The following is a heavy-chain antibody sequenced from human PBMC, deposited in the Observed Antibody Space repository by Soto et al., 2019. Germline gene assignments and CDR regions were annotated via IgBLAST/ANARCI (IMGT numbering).Heavy chain of an antibody. D-gene: IGHD3-10*01. J-gene: IGHJ6*02. Sequence: QVQLVESGGGVVQPGRSLRLSCGASGFIFSNYGMHWVRQAPGKGLEWVAVISYDGSNKYYAESVKGRFIISRDKSENTLYLQMNSLRAEDTALYYCAKDLGSGKAYYYYGMDVWGQGTTVTVSS. CDR2: ISYDGSNK. V-gene: IGHV3-30*18. CDR3: AKDLGSGKAYYYYGMDV. CDR1: GFIFSNYG.